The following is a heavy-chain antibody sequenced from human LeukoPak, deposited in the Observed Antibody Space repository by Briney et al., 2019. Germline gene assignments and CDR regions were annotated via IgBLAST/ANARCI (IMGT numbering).Heavy chain of an antibody. Sequence: PGKGLEWVAVISYDGSNKYYADSVKGRFTISRDNSKNTLYLQMNSLRAEDTAVYYCALTRYWGQGALVTVSS. J-gene: IGHJ4*02. CDR2: ISYDGSNK. V-gene: IGHV3-30-3*01. CDR3: ALTRY.